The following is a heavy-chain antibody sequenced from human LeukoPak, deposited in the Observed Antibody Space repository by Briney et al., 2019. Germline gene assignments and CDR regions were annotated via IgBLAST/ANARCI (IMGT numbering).Heavy chain of an antibody. V-gene: IGHV7-4-1*02. CDR3: ATVFVTGTKSGFDY. D-gene: IGHD1-1*01. CDR1: GYTFTSYA. Sequence: ASVKVSCKACGYTFTSYAMNWVRQAPGQGLEWMGWINTNTGNPTYAQGFTGRFVFSLDTSVSTAYLQISSLKAEDTAVYYCATVFVTGTKSGFDYWGQGTLVTVSS. J-gene: IGHJ4*02. CDR2: INTNTGNP.